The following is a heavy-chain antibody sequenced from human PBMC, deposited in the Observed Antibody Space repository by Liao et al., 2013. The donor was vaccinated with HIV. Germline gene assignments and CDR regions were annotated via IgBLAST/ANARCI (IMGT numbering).Heavy chain of an antibody. CDR1: GGSLSSGGYY. CDR2: IYSSGST. J-gene: IGHJ4*02. Sequence: QVQLQESGPGLVKPSQTLSLTCTVSGGSLSSGGYYWSWIRQPAGKGLEWIGRIYSSGSTNYNPSLKSRVTMSVDTSKNQLSLKLSSVTAADTAVYFCARSGSYSQTPDYWGQGTLVTVSS. V-gene: IGHV4-61*02. CDR3: ARSGSYSQTPDY. D-gene: IGHD1-26*01.